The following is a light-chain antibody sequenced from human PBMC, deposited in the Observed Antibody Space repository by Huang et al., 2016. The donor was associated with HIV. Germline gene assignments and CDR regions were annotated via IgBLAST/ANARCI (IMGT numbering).Light chain of an antibody. Sequence: EIVLTQSPDFQSVTPKEKVTITCRASQSIGRSLHWYQKKPAQSPKIVIKNASQSSSGVPSRVSGSGSGTDFNLTINSLEAEDAATYYCHQSSTLPLTFGAGTKVAIK. J-gene: IGKJ4*01. CDR2: NAS. V-gene: IGKV6-21*02. CDR3: HQSSTLPLT. CDR1: QSIGRS.